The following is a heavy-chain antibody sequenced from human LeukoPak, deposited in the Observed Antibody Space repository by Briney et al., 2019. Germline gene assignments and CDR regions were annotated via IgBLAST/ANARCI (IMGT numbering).Heavy chain of an antibody. CDR2: INGRGSSI. V-gene: IGHV3-23*01. J-gene: IGHJ6*02. CDR3: AKAPLVRGVYYYYYGMDV. Sequence: GGSLRLSCAASEFSFSRYAMIWVRQAPGKGLEWVSFINGRGSSIYYGGSVKGRFTISRDNSKNTLYLQMNSLRVEDTAVYYCAKAPLVRGVYYYYYGMDVWGQGTTVTVSS. CDR1: EFSFSRYA. D-gene: IGHD3-10*01.